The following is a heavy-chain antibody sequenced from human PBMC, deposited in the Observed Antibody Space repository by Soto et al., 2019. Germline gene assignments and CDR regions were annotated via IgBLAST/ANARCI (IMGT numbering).Heavy chain of an antibody. J-gene: IGHJ4*02. CDR3: AKGPTSGWYYFDY. Sequence: EVQLLESGGGLVQPGGSLRLSCAVSGFTFSSYAMSWVRQAPGKGLEWVSVISVSGATTYYADSVKGRFTISRDNSKKTVYLQMNSLRAEDTAVYYWAKGPTSGWYYFDYWGQGTLVTVSS. CDR1: GFTFSSYA. D-gene: IGHD6-19*01. CDR2: ISVSGATT. V-gene: IGHV3-23*01.